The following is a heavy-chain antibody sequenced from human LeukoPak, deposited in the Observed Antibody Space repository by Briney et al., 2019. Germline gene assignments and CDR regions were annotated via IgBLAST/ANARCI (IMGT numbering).Heavy chain of an antibody. CDR1: GFTFSNYA. J-gene: IGHJ5*02. D-gene: IGHD1-1*01. CDR3: ARDMENWFDP. CDR2: IYYSGST. Sequence: LRLSCAASGFTFSNYAMHWIRQPPGKGLEWIGSIYYSGSTNYNPSLKSRVTISVDTSKNQFSLKLSSVTAADTAVYYCARDMENWFDPWGQGTLVTVSS. V-gene: IGHV4-59*01.